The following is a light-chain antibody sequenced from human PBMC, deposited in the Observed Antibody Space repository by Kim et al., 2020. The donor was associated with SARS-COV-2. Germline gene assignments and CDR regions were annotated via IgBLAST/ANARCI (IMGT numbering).Light chain of an antibody. CDR1: SIDSGGFYY. CDR2: GVT. V-gene: IGLV2-14*04. J-gene: IGLJ1*01. Sequence: QSCTISCTRNSIDSGGFYYVSWYQQRPGKAPKLLIYGVTHRPSGFPDRFSGSKSGNTASLTISGLQAEDEADYYCSSYTTIYSYVFGTGTKVTVL. CDR3: SSYTTIYSYV.